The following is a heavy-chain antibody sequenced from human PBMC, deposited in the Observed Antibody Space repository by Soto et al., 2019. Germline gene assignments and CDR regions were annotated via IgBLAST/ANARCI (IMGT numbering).Heavy chain of an antibody. D-gene: IGHD4-4*01. Sequence: QVQLVQSGAEVKKPGASVKVSCKASGYTFTSYGISWVRQAPGQGLEWMGWISAYNGNTNYAQKLQGRVTMTTDTSTSTAYMELRSLRSDDTAVYYCATTTVINGRRGDGMDVWGQGTTGTVSS. CDR2: ISAYNGNT. J-gene: IGHJ6*02. V-gene: IGHV1-18*04. CDR3: ATTTVINGRRGDGMDV. CDR1: GYTFTSYG.